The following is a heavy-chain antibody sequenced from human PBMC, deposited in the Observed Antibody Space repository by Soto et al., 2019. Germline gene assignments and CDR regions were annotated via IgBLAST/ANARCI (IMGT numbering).Heavy chain of an antibody. Sequence: SVELCCTASGGTFRSYAISWVRQATGQGLEWMGGIIPIFGTANYAQKFQGRVTITADESTSTAYMELSSLRSEDTAVYYCARDLDYYDSSGYYVTGYWGQGTLVTVSS. CDR1: GGTFRSYA. V-gene: IGHV1-69*13. CDR2: IIPIFGTA. D-gene: IGHD3-22*01. CDR3: ARDLDYYDSSGYYVTGY. J-gene: IGHJ4*02.